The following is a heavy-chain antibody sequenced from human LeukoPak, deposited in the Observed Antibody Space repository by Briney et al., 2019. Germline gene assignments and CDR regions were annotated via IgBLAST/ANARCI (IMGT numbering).Heavy chain of an antibody. V-gene: IGHV1-18*04. J-gene: IGHJ4*02. D-gene: IGHD3-10*01. CDR1: VYTFPSYG. Sequence: GASVKDSFKSSVYTFPSYGLTGVRQPPGQGREWMGWISAYNGYNNYAQKLQGRVTMTTDTSTSTAYMELRSLRSDDPAVYYCARDLYGSGSYSDYWGQGPLVTVSS. CDR3: ARDLYGSGSYSDY. CDR2: ISAYNGYN.